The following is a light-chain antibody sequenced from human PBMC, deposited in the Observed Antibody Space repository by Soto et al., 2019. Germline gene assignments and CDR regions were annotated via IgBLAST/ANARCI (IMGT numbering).Light chain of an antibody. V-gene: IGLV2-14*02. Sequence: QSVLTQPSSVSGSPGQSITISGTGTISEVGGYNLVSWYQHHPDRAPKLIIYEGTKRPSGLSDRFSGSKSGNPASLTISGLQVEDDAEYFCFSFTTTSTHDFGTGTKVNVL. J-gene: IGLJ1*01. CDR2: EGT. CDR3: FSFTTTSTHD. CDR1: ISEVGGYNL.